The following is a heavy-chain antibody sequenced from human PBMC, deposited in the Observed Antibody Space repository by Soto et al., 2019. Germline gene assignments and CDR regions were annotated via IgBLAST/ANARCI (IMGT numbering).Heavy chain of an antibody. V-gene: IGHV3-30-3*01. CDR2: MSYDGATK. Sequence: HPVGSLRLSCAAAGFTFSSYAIHWVRQAPGKGLEWVAVMSYDGATKHYADSLKGRFTISRDNSKNTLYLQMNSLTTEDAAIYYCARGGPRSTFYFYGMDVWGQGTTVTVSS. CDR1: GFTFSSYA. J-gene: IGHJ6*02. D-gene: IGHD3-16*01. CDR3: ARGGPRSTFYFYGMDV.